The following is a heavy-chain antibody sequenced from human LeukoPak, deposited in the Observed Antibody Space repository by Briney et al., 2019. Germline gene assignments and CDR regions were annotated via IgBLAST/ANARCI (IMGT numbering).Heavy chain of an antibody. CDR2: ISGSGGST. CDR3: AKDALDIVVVVAATPGDSFDY. Sequence: GGSLRLPCAASGFTFSSYAMSWVRQAPGKGLEWVSAISGSGGSTYYADSVKGRFTISRDNSKNTLYLQMNSLRAEDTAVYYCAKDALDIVVVVAATPGDSFDYWGQGTLVTVSS. V-gene: IGHV3-23*01. CDR1: GFTFSSYA. D-gene: IGHD2-15*01. J-gene: IGHJ4*02.